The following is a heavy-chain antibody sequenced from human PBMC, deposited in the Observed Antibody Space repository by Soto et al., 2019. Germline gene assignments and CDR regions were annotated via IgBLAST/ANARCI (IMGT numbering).Heavy chain of an antibody. CDR1: GGSISSGGYS. J-gene: IGHJ4*02. Sequence: QLQLQESGSGLVKPSQTLSLTCAVSGGSISSGGYSWSWIRQPPGKGLEWIGYIYHSGSTYYNPSLKSRVTLSVDXXKXQXXRKLSSVTAADTAVYYCARAPYYYGSGSYSYYFDYWGQGTLVTVSS. V-gene: IGHV4-30-2*01. CDR2: IYHSGST. D-gene: IGHD3-10*01. CDR3: ARAPYYYGSGSYSYYFDY.